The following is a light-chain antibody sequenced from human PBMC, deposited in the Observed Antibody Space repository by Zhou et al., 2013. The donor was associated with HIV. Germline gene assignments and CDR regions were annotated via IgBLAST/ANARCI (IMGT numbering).Light chain of an antibody. Sequence: AIRMTQSPSSLSASTGDRVTITCRASQGLNTYLAWYQQNQGKPLTLLIYAASTLQSGVPSRFSGSGSGTDFSLTISCLQSEDFATYYCQQYYTYPYTFGPGDQAGDQT. CDR1: QGLNTY. J-gene: IGKJ2*01. V-gene: IGKV1-8*01. CDR2: AAS. CDR3: QQYYTYPYT.